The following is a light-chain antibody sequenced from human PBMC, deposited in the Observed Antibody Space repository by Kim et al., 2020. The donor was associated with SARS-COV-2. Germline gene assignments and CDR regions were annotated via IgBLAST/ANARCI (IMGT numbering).Light chain of an antibody. CDR3: PQHESPPYT. CDR1: EDISIN. V-gene: IGKV1-33*01. Sequence: SASVGDRLTLTSRASEDISINLIWSPQKPGSASPPLIYRASYSEGGAPSRFSACGSGTDFTFPISSLQSGDIDTYYCPQHESPPYTLGHETTLEF. J-gene: IGKJ2*01. CDR2: RAS.